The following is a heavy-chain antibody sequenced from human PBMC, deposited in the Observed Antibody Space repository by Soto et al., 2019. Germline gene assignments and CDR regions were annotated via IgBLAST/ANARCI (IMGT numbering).Heavy chain of an antibody. V-gene: IGHV1-2*02. CDR2: INPNNGDT. D-gene: IGHD2-15*01. J-gene: IGHJ5*01. Sequence: QVQLVQSGAEVKKPGASVKVSCKASVFSVDTTYCIHWVRRAPGQGLEWMGSINPNNGDTNYAQEFQGRVTMTRDTSTSTVYMDLRSLGSDDSAVYYCAREGSYGWYDCWGQGTLVTVSS. CDR3: AREGSYGWYDC. CDR1: VFSVDTTYC.